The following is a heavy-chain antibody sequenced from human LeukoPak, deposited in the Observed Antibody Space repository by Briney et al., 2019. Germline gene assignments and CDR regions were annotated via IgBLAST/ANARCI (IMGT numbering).Heavy chain of an antibody. CDR2: INHSGST. J-gene: IGHJ6*03. CDR3: ARETSQKGAHYMDV. Sequence: SETLSLTCSVSGGSISSSTYYWGWIRQPPGKGLEWIGEINHSGSTNYNPPLKSRVTISVDTSKNQFSLKLRSVTAADTAVYYCARETSQKGAHYMDVWGKGTTVTISS. CDR1: GGSISSSTYY. V-gene: IGHV4-39*07. D-gene: IGHD3-16*01.